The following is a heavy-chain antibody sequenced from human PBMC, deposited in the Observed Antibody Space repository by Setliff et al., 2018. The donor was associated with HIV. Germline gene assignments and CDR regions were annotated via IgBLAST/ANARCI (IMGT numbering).Heavy chain of an antibody. J-gene: IGHJ4*02. CDR3: ARVIGWNDAGDY. CDR2: ISYDGSNK. V-gene: IGHV3-30*03. D-gene: IGHD1-1*01. CDR1: GFTFSSYG. Sequence: GGSLRLSCAASGFTFSSYGMHWVRQAPGKGLEWVAVISYDGSNKYYADSVKGRFTISRDNSKNTLYLQMNSLRAEDTAVYYCARVIGWNDAGDYWGRGTTVTVSS.